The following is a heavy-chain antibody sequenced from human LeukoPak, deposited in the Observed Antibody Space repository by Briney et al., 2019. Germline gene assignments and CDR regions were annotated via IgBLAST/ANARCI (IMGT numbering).Heavy chain of an antibody. CDR2: IYYSGST. CDR1: GGSISSSSYY. J-gene: IGHJ4*02. V-gene: IGHV4-39*07. Sequence: SETLSLTCTVSGGSISSSSYYWGWIRQPPGKGLEWIGSIYYSGSTYYNPSLESRVTISIDTSKNQFSLKLSSVTAADTAVYYCARDVGEHPDYWGQGTLVTVSS. CDR3: ARDVGEHPDY. D-gene: IGHD1/OR15-1a*01.